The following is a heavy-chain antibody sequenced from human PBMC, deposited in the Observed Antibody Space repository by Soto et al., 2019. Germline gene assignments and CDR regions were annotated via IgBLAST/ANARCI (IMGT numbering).Heavy chain of an antibody. Sequence: QAPLVESVGGVVQPGRSLRLSCAASGFTFSSYGIDWVRQAPGKGLEWAAVISYDGSNKYYADTVKGRFTISRDNSKNTLYLQMNILRADYTAVYYCANPEANGGYFDYWGQGPLVTVSS. J-gene: IGHJ4*02. CDR2: ISYDGSNK. CDR3: ANPEANGGYFDY. D-gene: IGHD1-1*01. CDR1: GFTFSSYG. V-gene: IGHV3-30*18.